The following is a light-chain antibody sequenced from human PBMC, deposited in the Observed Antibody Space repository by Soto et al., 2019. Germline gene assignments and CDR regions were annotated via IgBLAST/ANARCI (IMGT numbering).Light chain of an antibody. V-gene: IGKV3-15*01. CDR1: QSVSID. Sequence: EIVMTQSPDTLSVSPGERATLSFGASQSVSIDLAWYQQTPGQAPRLLIYGASTRATGVPPTFSGSASGTEFTLTISSLQSEDFTVYYCQQYNKWPLTFGQGTKVDIK. CDR3: QQYNKWPLT. CDR2: GAS. J-gene: IGKJ1*01.